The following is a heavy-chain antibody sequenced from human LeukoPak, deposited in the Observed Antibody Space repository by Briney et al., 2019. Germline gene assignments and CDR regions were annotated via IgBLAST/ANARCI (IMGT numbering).Heavy chain of an antibody. CDR3: TAELRYFDWSSSPVDY. D-gene: IGHD3-9*01. V-gene: IGHV3-49*04. CDR2: IRSKAYGGTT. CDR1: GFTFGDYA. Sequence: GGSLRLSCTTSGFTFGDYAMSWVRQAPGKGLEWVGVIRSKAYGGTTEYAASVKGRFTIARDDSNSIAYLQMNSLKTEDTAVYYCTAELRYFDWSSSPVDYWGEGTLVTVSS. J-gene: IGHJ4*02.